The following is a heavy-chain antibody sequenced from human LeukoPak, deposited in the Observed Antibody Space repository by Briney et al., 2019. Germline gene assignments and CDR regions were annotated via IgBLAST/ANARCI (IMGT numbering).Heavy chain of an antibody. V-gene: IGHV3-7*01. CDR3: ATFGLVAALDL. CDR1: GFSFNAYW. Sequence: EGSLRLSCAASGFSFNAYWMAWVRQAPGTGLEWVANINPTGSETFHVDPVKGRFSISRDHAKNLVYLQMNSLRAEDTAVYYCATFGLVAALDLWGQGTLVTVSS. CDR2: INPTGSET. D-gene: IGHD5-12*01. J-gene: IGHJ4*02.